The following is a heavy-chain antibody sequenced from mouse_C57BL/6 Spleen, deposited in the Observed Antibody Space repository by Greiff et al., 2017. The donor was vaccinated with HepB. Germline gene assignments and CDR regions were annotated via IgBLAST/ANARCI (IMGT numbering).Heavy chain of an antibody. Sequence: QVHVKQSGAELVKPGASVKISCKASGYAFSSYWMNWVKQRPGKGLEWIGQIYPGDGDTNYNGKFKGKATLTADKSSSTAYMQLSSLTSEDSAVYFCARPYYYGSSPFAYWGQGTLVTVSA. CDR2: IYPGDGDT. D-gene: IGHD1-1*01. CDR3: ARPYYYGSSPFAY. J-gene: IGHJ3*01. CDR1: GYAFSSYW. V-gene: IGHV1-80*01.